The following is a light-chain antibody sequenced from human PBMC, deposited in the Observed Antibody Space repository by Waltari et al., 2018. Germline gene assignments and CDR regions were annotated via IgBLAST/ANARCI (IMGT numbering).Light chain of an antibody. CDR1: HGISSQ. CDR2: AAS. V-gene: IGKV1D-8*01. J-gene: IGKJ2*01. CDR3: QQYYTFPYT. Sequence: VIWMTQSPSLLSASTGDRVTISCRMSHGISSQLAWYQQNPGKAPELLIFAASTLQSGVPSRFSGSGSGTDFTLTISYLQSEDFATYYCQQYYTFPYTFGQGTKLEI.